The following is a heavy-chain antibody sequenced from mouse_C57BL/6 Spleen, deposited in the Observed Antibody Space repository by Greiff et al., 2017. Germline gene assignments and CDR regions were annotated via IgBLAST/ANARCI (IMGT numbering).Heavy chain of an antibody. CDR2: IDPEDGDT. V-gene: IGHV14-1*01. J-gene: IGHJ3*01. CDR3: TTEEYYGSSPAWFAY. Sequence: EVKLMESGAELVRPGASVKLSCTASGFNNKDYYMHWVKQRPEQGLEWIGRIDPEDGDTEYAPKFQGKATMTADTSSNTAYLQLSSLTSEDTAVYYCTTEEYYGSSPAWFAYCGQGTLVTVSA. CDR1: GFNNKDYY. D-gene: IGHD1-1*01.